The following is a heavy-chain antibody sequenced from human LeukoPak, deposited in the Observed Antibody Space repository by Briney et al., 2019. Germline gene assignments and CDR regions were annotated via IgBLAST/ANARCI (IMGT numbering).Heavy chain of an antibody. Sequence: SETLSLTCTVSGGSISSGDYYWSWIRQPPGKGLEWIGYNYYSGRTYYNPSLKSRLAISLDTSKNQFSLNLTSVTAADTAVYYCARDVRRRGASNYFDCWGQGTLVTVSS. V-gene: IGHV4-30-4*01. CDR2: NYYSGRT. CDR1: GGSISSGDYY. J-gene: IGHJ4*02. CDR3: ARDVRRRGASNYFDC. D-gene: IGHD2-2*01.